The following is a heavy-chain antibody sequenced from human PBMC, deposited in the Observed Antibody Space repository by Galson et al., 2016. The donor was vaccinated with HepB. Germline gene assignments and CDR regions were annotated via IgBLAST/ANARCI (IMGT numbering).Heavy chain of an antibody. CDR1: GFAFGSHW. D-gene: IGHD4-23*01. CDR3: GRDHSVVLTTAYNWFDP. Sequence: SLRLSCAASGFAFGSHWMHWVRQVPGKGLVWVSRINSDGTIPNYADSVKGRFTISRDNAKNTLYLQMNSLRVEDTAVYYCGRDHSVVLTTAYNWFDPWGRGTLVTVSS. J-gene: IGHJ5*02. V-gene: IGHV3-74*01. CDR2: INSDGTIP.